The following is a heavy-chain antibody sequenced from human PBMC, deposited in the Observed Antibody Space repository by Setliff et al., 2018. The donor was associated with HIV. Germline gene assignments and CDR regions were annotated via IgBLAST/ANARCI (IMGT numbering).Heavy chain of an antibody. J-gene: IGHJ3*02. CDR1: GFRFSRYS. CDR3: ARKRYSSSWNERRAFDI. CDR2: INSGSSSI. V-gene: IGHV3-48*04. D-gene: IGHD6-13*01. Sequence: PGGSLRLSCAASGFRFSRYSMNWVRQAPGKGLEWVAYINSGSSSIFYGDSVKGRFTISRDNGKNSLYLQMNSLRAEDTAVYYCARKRYSSSWNERRAFDIWGQGTMVTVSS.